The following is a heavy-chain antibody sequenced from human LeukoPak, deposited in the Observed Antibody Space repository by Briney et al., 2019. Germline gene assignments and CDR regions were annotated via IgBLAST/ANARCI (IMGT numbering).Heavy chain of an antibody. D-gene: IGHD3-3*01. CDR3: AKVAPRITIFGARNYYMDV. V-gene: IGHV3-9*01. J-gene: IGHJ6*03. CDR2: ISWNSGSI. CDR1: GFTFDDYA. Sequence: PGRSLRLSWAASGFTFDDYAMHWVRQAPGKGLEWGSGISWNSGSIGYADSVKGRFTISRDNAKNSLYLQMHSLRADDTAVYYCAKVAPRITIFGARNYYMDVWGKGTTVTVSS.